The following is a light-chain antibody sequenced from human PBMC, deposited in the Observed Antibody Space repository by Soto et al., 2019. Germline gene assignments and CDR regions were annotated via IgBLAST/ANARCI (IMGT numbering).Light chain of an antibody. CDR2: EVS. V-gene: IGLV2-14*01. Sequence: QSVLTQPASVSGSPGQSITISCTGTSIDVGGYNYVSWYQQHPGKAPKLMIYEVSNRPSGVSNRFSGSKSGNTASLTISGLQAEDEADYYCSSYTSSSTRVFGGGTKPTVL. CDR3: SSYTSSSTRV. CDR1: SIDVGGYNY. J-gene: IGLJ3*02.